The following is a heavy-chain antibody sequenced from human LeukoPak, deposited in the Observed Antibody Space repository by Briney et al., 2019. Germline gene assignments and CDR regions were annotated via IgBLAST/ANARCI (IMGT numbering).Heavy chain of an antibody. CDR1: GGSISSYH. Sequence: SETLSLTCTVSGGSISSYHWSWIRQPPGKGLEWIGYVYYSGSTTYNPSLKSRVTISLDTSKNQFSLKLNSVTAAETAVYYCAGDNDSGSYRFDYWGQGTLVTVSS. CDR3: AGDNDSGSYRFDY. V-gene: IGHV4-59*01. D-gene: IGHD3-10*01. CDR2: VYYSGST. J-gene: IGHJ4*02.